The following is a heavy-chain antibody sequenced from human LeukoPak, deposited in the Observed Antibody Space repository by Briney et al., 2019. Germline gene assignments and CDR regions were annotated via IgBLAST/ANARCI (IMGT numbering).Heavy chain of an antibody. J-gene: IGHJ4*02. CDR3: ATKQWLAPPPDS. V-gene: IGHV3-74*01. Sequence: GGSLILSCAASGFTFSKYWMLWVRQAPGKGLESISRINTDGTVTTYADSVKGRFTVSRDNADNTMFLQMNSVRGEDTAVYYCATKQWLAPPPDSWGQGTPVTVSS. D-gene: IGHD6-19*01. CDR2: INTDGTVT. CDR1: GFTFSKYW.